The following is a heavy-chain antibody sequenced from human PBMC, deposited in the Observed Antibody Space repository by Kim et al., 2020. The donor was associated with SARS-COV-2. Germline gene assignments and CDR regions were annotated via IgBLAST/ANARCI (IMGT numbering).Heavy chain of an antibody. D-gene: IGHD3-22*01. Sequence: GGSLRLSCAASGITGTTFDDFAMTWVRQAPGKGLEWVSVTSGTGSATKYSDSVHGRFTVSRDNFKNMVHLQMNSLRVEDTAVYYCAKCYFDSGGYFGYYGMDVWGQGTAVIVSS. V-gene: IGHV3-23*01. CDR3: AKCYFDSGGYFGYYGMDV. CDR2: TSGTGSAT. J-gene: IGHJ6*02. CDR1: GITGTTFDDFA.